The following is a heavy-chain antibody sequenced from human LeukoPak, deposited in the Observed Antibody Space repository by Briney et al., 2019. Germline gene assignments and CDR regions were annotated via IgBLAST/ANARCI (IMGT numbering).Heavy chain of an antibody. J-gene: IGHJ4*02. D-gene: IGHD4-17*01. CDR2: INPNSGGA. CDR3: ARGSDYGDSPGLN. V-gene: IGHV1-2*06. Sequence: GASVTVSCRPSGYTFINYQIHWVRQAPDQGLEWMGRINPNSGGANYAQKFQGRVAMTRDMSISTAYMELSRLGSDDTAVYYCARGSDYGDSPGLNWGQGTLVTVSS. CDR1: GYTFINYQ.